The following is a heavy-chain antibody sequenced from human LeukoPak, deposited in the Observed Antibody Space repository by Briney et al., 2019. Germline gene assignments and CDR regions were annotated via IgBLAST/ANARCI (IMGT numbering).Heavy chain of an antibody. CDR1: GGSISSYY. D-gene: IGHD3-16*01. V-gene: IGHV4-59*01. Sequence: SETLSLTCTVSGGSISSYYWSWIRQPPGKGLEWIGYIYYSGSTNYNPSLKSRVTISVDTSKNQFSLKLSSVTAADTAVYYCAGPPGGSHPTSYYYYGMDVWGQGTTVTVSS. CDR3: AGPPGGSHPTSYYYYGMDV. J-gene: IGHJ6*02. CDR2: IYYSGST.